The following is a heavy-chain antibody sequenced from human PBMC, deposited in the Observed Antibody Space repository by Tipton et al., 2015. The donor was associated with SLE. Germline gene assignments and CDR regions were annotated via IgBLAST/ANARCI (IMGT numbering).Heavy chain of an antibody. J-gene: IGHJ4*02. CDR1: GGSISSINNY. Sequence: TLSLTCTVSGGSISSINNYWGWIRQPPGKGLEWIGSIYYSGSTYYNPSLKSRVTVSADTPKNQFSLKLSSVTAADTAMYYCARHRGMVQGVIVPFEYWGQGTLVTVSS. V-gene: IGHV4-39*07. CDR3: ARHRGMVQGVIVPFEY. D-gene: IGHD3-10*01. CDR2: IYYSGST.